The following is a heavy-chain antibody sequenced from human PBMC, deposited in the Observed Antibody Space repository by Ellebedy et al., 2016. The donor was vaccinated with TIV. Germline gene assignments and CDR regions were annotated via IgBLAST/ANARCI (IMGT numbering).Heavy chain of an antibody. V-gene: IGHV3-48*04. CDR3: ARGPDDSSSYYFGPKNYFHY. J-gene: IGHJ4*02. D-gene: IGHD3-22*01. CDR2: ISCSISIL. Sequence: PGGSLRLSCAASGFTFSPYSMHWVRQAPGPGLACFAYISCSISILYYADSVKGRFTISRDNAKNSLFLQIDSLRADDTAVYYCARGPDDSSSYYFGPKNYFHYWGQGTPVAVSS. CDR1: GFTFSPYS.